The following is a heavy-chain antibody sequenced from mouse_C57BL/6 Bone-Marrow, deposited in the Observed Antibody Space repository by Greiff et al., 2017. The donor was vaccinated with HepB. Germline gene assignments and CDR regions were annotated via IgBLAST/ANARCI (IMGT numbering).Heavy chain of an antibody. CDR1: GYAFTNYL. Sequence: QVQLKESGAELVRPGTSVKVSCKASGYAFTNYLIEWVKQRPGQGLEWIGVINPGSGGTNYNEKFKGKATLTADKSSSTAYMQLSSLTSEDSAVYFCARSRYGYAWFAYWGQGTLVTVSA. D-gene: IGHD2-2*01. CDR3: ARSRYGYAWFAY. V-gene: IGHV1-54*01. CDR2: INPGSGGT. J-gene: IGHJ3*01.